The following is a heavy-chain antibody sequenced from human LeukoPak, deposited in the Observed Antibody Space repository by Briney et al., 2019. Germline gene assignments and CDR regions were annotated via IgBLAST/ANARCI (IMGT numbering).Heavy chain of an antibody. Sequence: SVKVSCKASGGTFSSYTISWVRQAPGQGLEWMGRIIPILGIANYAQKFQGRVTITADKSTSTAYMELSSLRSEDTAVYYCARARNPYDDFDYWGQGTLVTVSS. V-gene: IGHV1-69*02. J-gene: IGHJ4*02. D-gene: IGHD5-12*01. CDR3: ARARNPYDDFDY. CDR2: IIPILGIA. CDR1: GGTFSSYT.